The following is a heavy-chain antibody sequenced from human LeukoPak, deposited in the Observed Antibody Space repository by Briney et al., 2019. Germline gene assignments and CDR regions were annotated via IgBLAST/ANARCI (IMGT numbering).Heavy chain of an antibody. CDR2: IWPDGNKK. CDR1: GFTFSNYV. J-gene: IGHJ3*02. CDR3: SKEGALCSGGYDM. Sequence: GGSLRLSCTASGFTFSNYVMHWVRQTPGKGLEWVAIIWPDGNKKFYADPVKGRFTLSRDNSMSTLHLQMSSLRAEDTAVYYGSKEGALCSGGYDMWGQGTRVGVS. D-gene: IGHD3-10*01. V-gene: IGHV3-33*06.